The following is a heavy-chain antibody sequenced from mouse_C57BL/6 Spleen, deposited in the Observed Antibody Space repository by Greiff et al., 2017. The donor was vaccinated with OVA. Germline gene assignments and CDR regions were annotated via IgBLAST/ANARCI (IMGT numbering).Heavy chain of an antibody. CDR2: IDPSDSYT. V-gene: IGHV1-59*01. Sequence: VQLQQPGAELVRPGTSVKLSCKASGYTFTSYWMHWVKQRPGQGLEWIGVIDPSDSYTNYNQKFKGKATLTVDTSSSTAYMQLSSLTSEDSAVYYCARSGIYDGYFLFAYWGQGTLVTVSA. CDR1: GYTFTSYW. CDR3: ARSGIYDGYFLFAY. D-gene: IGHD2-3*01. J-gene: IGHJ3*01.